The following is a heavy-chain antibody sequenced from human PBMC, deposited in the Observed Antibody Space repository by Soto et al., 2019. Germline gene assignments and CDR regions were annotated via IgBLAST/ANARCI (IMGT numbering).Heavy chain of an antibody. V-gene: IGHV5-51*01. D-gene: IGHD1-26*01. Sequence: EVQLVQSGAEVEKPGESLTISCKGSGYTFTNYWLNWLRHVPGKGLEWMGIIHPRDSDTRYSPSFQGQVTISVDQSTSSVYLQWSSLKASDTAMYYCARHRQGPTWAEAFDMWAQGTMVIVSS. CDR3: ARHRQGPTWAEAFDM. CDR2: IHPRDSDT. J-gene: IGHJ3*02. CDR1: GYTFTNYW.